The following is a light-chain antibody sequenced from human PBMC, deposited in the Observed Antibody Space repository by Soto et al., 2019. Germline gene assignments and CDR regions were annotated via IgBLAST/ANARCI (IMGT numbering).Light chain of an antibody. CDR3: QQSYSTPWT. Sequence: DIQMTQSPSSLSASVGDRVTITCRTSHSFSIYLNWYQQKPGKAPKLLIYAASSLGSGVQSRFSGSGSGTDFTLIISSLQPEDIATYYCQQSYSTPWTFGQGTKVEIK. CDR2: AAS. CDR1: HSFSIY. V-gene: IGKV1-39*01. J-gene: IGKJ1*01.